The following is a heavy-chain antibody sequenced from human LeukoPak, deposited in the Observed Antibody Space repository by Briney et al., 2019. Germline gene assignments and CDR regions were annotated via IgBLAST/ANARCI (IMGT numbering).Heavy chain of an antibody. CDR3: ARCYDYYDSSGAPFDP. D-gene: IGHD3-22*01. Sequence: ETLSLTCAVSGVSFDDYYWSWVRQTPGKGLEWVSVIYSGGSTYYADSVKGRFTISRDNSKNTLYLQMNSLRAEDTAVYYCARCYDYYDSSGAPFDPWGQGTLVTVSS. V-gene: IGHV3-53*01. CDR2: IYSGGST. J-gene: IGHJ5*02. CDR1: GVSFDDYY.